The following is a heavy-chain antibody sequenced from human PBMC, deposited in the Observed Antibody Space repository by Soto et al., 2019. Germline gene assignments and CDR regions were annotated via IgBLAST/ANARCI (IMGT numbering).Heavy chain of an antibody. V-gene: IGHV3-30-3*01. CDR3: ARGLLPHYYDSSGYSTDYYYYGMDV. Sequence: GGSLRLSYAASGFTFSSYAMHWVRQAPGKGLEWVAVISYDGSNKYYADSVKGRFTISRDNSKNTLYLQMNSLRAEDTAVYYCARGLLPHYYDSSGYSTDYYYYGMDVWGQGTTVTVSS. CDR2: ISYDGSNK. D-gene: IGHD3-22*01. J-gene: IGHJ6*02. CDR1: GFTFSSYA.